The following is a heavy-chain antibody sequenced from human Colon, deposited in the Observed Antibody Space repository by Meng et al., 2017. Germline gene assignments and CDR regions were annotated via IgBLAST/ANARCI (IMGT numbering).Heavy chain of an antibody. CDR3: ARGVDWAKSGNF. J-gene: IGHJ4*02. D-gene: IGHD3-9*01. V-gene: IGHV4-4*02. CDR1: GDSIANSKW. Sequence: HEVGPGLFHACGHLSLPCVFPGDSIANSKWWSWLRQAPGKGLEWVGEIHPSGSTYYSPSLQSRVTITLDTSKNQFSLTLSSMTAADTAVYYCARGVDWAKSGNFWGQGTLVTVSS. CDR2: IHPSGST.